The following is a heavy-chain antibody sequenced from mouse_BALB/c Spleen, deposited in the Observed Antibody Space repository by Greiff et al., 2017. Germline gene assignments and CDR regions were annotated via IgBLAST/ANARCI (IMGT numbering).Heavy chain of an antibody. CDR3: ARGTRYFDY. CDR2: ISYSGST. D-gene: IGHD3-3*01. V-gene: IGHV3-2*02. J-gene: IGHJ2*01. Sequence: EVKLQESGPGLVKPSQSLSLTCTVTGYSITSDYAWNWIRQFPGNKLEWMGYISYSGSTSYNPSLKSRISITRDTSKNQFFLQLNSVTTEDTATYYCARGTRYFDYWGQGTTLTVSS. CDR1: GYSITSDYA.